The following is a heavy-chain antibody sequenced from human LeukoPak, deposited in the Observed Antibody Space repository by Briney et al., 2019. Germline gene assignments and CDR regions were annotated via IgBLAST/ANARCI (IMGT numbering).Heavy chain of an antibody. CDR2: IYYSGST. CDR3: ARPPYSSSWLGWFDP. V-gene: IGHV4-59*08. J-gene: IGHJ5*02. Sequence: PSETLSLTCTVSGGSISSYYWSWLRQPPGKGLEWIGYIYYSGSTNYNPSLKSRVTITVDTSKNQFSLKLSSVTAADTAVYYCARPPYSSSWLGWFDPWGQGTLVTVSS. CDR1: GGSISSYY. D-gene: IGHD6-13*01.